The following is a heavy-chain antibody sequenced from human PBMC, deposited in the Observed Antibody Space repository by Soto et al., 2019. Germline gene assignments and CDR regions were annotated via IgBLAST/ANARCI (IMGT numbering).Heavy chain of an antibody. D-gene: IGHD2-15*01. CDR2: ISGSGGST. J-gene: IGHJ4*02. CDR1: GFTFSSYA. V-gene: IGHV3-23*01. Sequence: EVQLLESGGGLVQPGGSLRLSCAASGFTFSSYAMSWVRQAPGKGLEWVSAISGSGGSTYYADSVKGRFTISTDNSKNTLYLQMNSLRAEDTAVYYCAKPRVCSGGSCYYFDYWGQGTLVTVSS. CDR3: AKPRVCSGGSCYYFDY.